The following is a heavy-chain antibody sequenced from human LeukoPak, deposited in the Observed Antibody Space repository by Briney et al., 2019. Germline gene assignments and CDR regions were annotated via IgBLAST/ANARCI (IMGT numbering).Heavy chain of an antibody. V-gene: IGHV1-69*01. CDR1: GGTFSSYA. CDR2: IIPIFGTA. D-gene: IGHD5-18*01. Sequence: SVTVSCTASGGTFSSYAISWVRQAPGQGLEWMGGIIPIFGTANYAQKFQGRVTITADESTSTAYMELSSLRSEDTAVYYCARSLSIQLWGPFDKPAPSYYYYGMDVWGQGTTVTVSS. J-gene: IGHJ6*02. CDR3: ARSLSIQLWGPFDKPAPSYYYYGMDV.